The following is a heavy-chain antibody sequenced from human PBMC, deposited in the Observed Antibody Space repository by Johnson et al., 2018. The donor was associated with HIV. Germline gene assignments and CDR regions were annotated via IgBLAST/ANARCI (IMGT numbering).Heavy chain of an antibody. CDR2: IYSGGST. J-gene: IGHJ3*02. D-gene: IGHD3-22*01. CDR1: GFTVSSNY. Sequence: EVQLVESGGDLIQPGGSLRLSCAASGFTVSSNYMSWVRQAPGKGLEWVSVIYSGGSTYYADSVKGRFTISRDNSKNTLYLQMNSLRAEDTAVYYCARGPRHTYHYDSSGYSGAFDIWGQGTMVTVSS. V-gene: IGHV3-53*01. CDR3: ARGPRHTYHYDSSGYSGAFDI.